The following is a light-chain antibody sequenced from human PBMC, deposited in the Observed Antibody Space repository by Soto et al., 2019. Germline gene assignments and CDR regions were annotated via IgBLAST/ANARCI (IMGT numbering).Light chain of an antibody. J-gene: IGLJ3*02. CDR3: ASFTTSSLWV. CDR1: SSDIGAYNY. V-gene: IGLV2-14*01. Sequence: QSALTQPASVSGSPGQSITISCTGTSSDIGAYNYVSWFQQYPGKAPNLMIYXXXXXXXXXXXXXXXSRSGNTASLTISGXXAEXXXXXYCASFTTSSLWVFGGGTKLTVL. CDR2: XXX.